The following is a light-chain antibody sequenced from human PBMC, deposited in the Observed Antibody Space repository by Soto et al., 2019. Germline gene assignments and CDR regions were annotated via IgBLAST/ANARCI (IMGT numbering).Light chain of an antibody. CDR1: SSDVGSYNL. V-gene: IGLV2-23*01. J-gene: IGLJ1*01. CDR2: EGS. CDR3: CSYAGSSTFYV. Sequence: QSVLAQPACVSVSPGQSITISCTGTSSDVGSYNLVSWYQQHPGKAPKLMIYEGSKRPSGVSNRFSGSKSGNTASLTISGLQAEDEADYYCCSYAGSSTFYVFGTGTKVTVL.